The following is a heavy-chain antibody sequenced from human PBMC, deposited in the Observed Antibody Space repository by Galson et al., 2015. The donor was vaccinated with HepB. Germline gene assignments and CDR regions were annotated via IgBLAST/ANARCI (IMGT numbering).Heavy chain of an antibody. CDR1: GFTFGDYA. CDR3: TRVSSGWYSGYFDY. D-gene: IGHD6-19*01. Sequence: SLRLSCAASGFTFGDYAMSWVRQAPGKGLEWVGFIRSKAYGGTTEYAASVKGRFTISRDDSKSIAYLQMNSLKTEDTAVYYCTRVSSGWYSGYFDYWGQGTLVTVSS. J-gene: IGHJ4*02. V-gene: IGHV3-49*04. CDR2: IRSKAYGGTT.